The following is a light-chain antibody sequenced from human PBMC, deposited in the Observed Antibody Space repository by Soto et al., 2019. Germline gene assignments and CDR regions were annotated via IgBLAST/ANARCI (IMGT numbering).Light chain of an antibody. J-gene: IGKJ5*01. Sequence: LSPGERATLSCRASPSVTNFLAWYQQKPGQAPRLLIYGAFNRATGIPARFSGSGSGTDFTLTISSLEPEDSAIYYCQQRNIWPPVTFGQGTR. V-gene: IGKV3-11*01. CDR3: QQRNIWPPVT. CDR1: PSVTNF. CDR2: GAF.